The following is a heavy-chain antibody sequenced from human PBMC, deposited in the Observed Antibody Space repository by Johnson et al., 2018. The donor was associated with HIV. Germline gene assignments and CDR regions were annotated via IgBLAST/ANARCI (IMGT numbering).Heavy chain of an antibody. J-gene: IGHJ3*02. CDR1: GFTFDDYG. D-gene: IGHD3-10*01. CDR2: ITGSGVTT. Sequence: VQLVESGGGVVRPGGSLRLSCAASGFTFDDYGMSWVRQAPGKGLEWVSGITGSGVTTSYTNSVKGRFTISRDNSKLFLQRNSLRAEDTAVYYCATIMSYYGRGAFDIWGQGTVVTVSS. V-gene: IGHV3-20*04. CDR3: ATIMSYYGRGAFDI.